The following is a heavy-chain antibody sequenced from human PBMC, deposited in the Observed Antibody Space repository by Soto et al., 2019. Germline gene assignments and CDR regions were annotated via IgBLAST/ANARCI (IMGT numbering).Heavy chain of an antibody. Sequence: SETLSLTCAVYGGSFSGYYWSWIRQPPGKGLERIGEINHSGRTNYNPSHKSRVTISVDTSKNQFSLKMRSVTAADTAVYYCAREDIVVVVAATPVRYNWFDPWGQGNLVTVSS. V-gene: IGHV4-34*01. CDR1: GGSFSGYY. CDR2: INHSGRT. J-gene: IGHJ5*02. CDR3: AREDIVVVVAATPVRYNWFDP. D-gene: IGHD2-15*01.